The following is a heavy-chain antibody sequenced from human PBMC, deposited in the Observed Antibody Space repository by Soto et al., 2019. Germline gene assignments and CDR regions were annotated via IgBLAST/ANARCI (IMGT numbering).Heavy chain of an antibody. J-gene: IGHJ4*02. Sequence: EVQLLESGGGLVQPGGSLRLSCAASGFTFSSYAMSWVRQAPGKGLEWVSAISGSGGSTYYADSVKGRFTISRDNSKNTLYLLMNSLRAEDTAVYYCAKVRTTMVRGVIGNFDYWGQGTLVTVSS. V-gene: IGHV3-23*01. CDR3: AKVRTTMVRGVIGNFDY. CDR2: ISGSGGST. CDR1: GFTFSSYA. D-gene: IGHD3-10*01.